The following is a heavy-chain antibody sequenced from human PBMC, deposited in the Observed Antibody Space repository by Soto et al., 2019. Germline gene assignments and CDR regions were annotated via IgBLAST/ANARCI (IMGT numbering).Heavy chain of an antibody. D-gene: IGHD3-10*01. J-gene: IGHJ4*02. Sequence: QVQLVESGGGVVQPGRSLRLSCAASGFTFSSYGMHWVRQAPGKGLEWVAVISYDGSNKYYADSVKGRFTISRDNSKNTLYLQMNSLRAEDTAVYYCAKGGGLLWFGELLSHFDYWGQGTLVTVSS. CDR2: ISYDGSNK. CDR1: GFTFSSYG. CDR3: AKGGGLLWFGELLSHFDY. V-gene: IGHV3-30*18.